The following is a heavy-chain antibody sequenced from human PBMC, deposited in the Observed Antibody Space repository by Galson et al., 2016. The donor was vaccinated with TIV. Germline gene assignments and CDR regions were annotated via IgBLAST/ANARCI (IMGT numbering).Heavy chain of an antibody. Sequence: SVKVSCKASGGTFSSYVINWVRQAPGQGLEWLGGIIPLFRTANYAQKFQGRVTITADESTSTAPMELNSLTSEDTDVYYCAKDRNTSFDTHYSYYGMDGWGQGTTVTVSS. CDR3: AKDRNTSFDTHYSYYGMDG. D-gene: IGHD3-9*01. V-gene: IGHV1-69*13. J-gene: IGHJ6*02. CDR2: IIPLFRTA. CDR1: GGTFSSYV.